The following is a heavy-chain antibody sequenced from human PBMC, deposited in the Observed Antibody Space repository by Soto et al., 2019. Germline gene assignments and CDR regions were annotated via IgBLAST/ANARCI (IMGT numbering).Heavy chain of an antibody. Sequence: EVQLVESGGGLVQPGRSLRLSCAASGFTFEDYAMHWVRQAPGKGLEWVSGISCNSGSIGYADSVKGRFTISRDNAKNSLYLQMNSLRAEDTALYYCAKDMDPVEPPHHLNYYYYYYGMYVWGQGTTVTVSS. D-gene: IGHD1-1*01. CDR3: AKDMDPVEPPHHLNYYYYYYGMYV. CDR1: GFTFEDYA. J-gene: IGHJ6*02. CDR2: ISCNSGSI. V-gene: IGHV3-9*01.